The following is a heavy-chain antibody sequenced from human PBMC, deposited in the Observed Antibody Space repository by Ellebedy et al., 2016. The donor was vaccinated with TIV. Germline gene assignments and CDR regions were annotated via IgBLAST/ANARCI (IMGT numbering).Heavy chain of an antibody. J-gene: IGHJ5*02. Sequence: SETLSLTCTVSGGSISRSSSYWGWIRQPPEKGLEWIGSIYHTGSTYYNPSLKSRVTMSVDTSKNQFYLRLTSVTAADTAMYYCARWFGELLYVRWFDPWGQGTLVTVSS. CDR1: GGSISRSSSY. CDR3: ARWFGELLYVRWFDP. D-gene: IGHD3-10*01. CDR2: IYHTGST. V-gene: IGHV4-39*01.